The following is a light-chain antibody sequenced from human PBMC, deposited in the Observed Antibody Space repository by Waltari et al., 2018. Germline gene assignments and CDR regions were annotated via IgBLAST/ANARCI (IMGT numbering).Light chain of an antibody. V-gene: IGKV1-39*01. J-gene: IGKJ4*01. CDR2: TAS. Sequence: DIQMTQSPSSLSASVGDRVTITCRASRTISIYLNWYQQKPGKAPKLLIYTASTLQPGVPSRFSCSGSGTDFTLTISSLQPEDFATYYCQQSHSTPLTFGGGTKVEIK. CDR3: QQSHSTPLT. CDR1: RTISIY.